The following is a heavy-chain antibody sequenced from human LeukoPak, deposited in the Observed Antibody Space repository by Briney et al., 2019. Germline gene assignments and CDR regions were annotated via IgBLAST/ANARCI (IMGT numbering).Heavy chain of an antibody. Sequence: WASVKVSCKASGYTFTSYDINWVRQATGQGLEWMGWISAYNGNTNYAQKLQGRVTMTTDTSTSTAYMELRSLRSDDTAVYYCARRDYDSEYYYYYYYMDVWGKGTTVTVSS. CDR3: ARRDYDSEYYYYYYYMDV. J-gene: IGHJ6*03. CDR2: ISAYNGNT. CDR1: GYTFTSYD. V-gene: IGHV1-18*01. D-gene: IGHD3-22*01.